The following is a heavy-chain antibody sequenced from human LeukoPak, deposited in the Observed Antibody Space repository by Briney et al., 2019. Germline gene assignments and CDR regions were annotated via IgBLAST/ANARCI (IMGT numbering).Heavy chain of an antibody. J-gene: IGHJ6*03. D-gene: IGHD3-3*02. Sequence: GGSLRLSCAASGFTFSSYGMNWVRQAPGKGLEWVSGIVPSGGTTYYADSVKGRFTISRDNAKNTLYLQMNSLRAEDTAVYYCARVSGYYYYYYMDVWGKGTTVTVSS. CDR3: ARVSGYYYYYYMDV. CDR2: IVPSGGTT. V-gene: IGHV3-23*01. CDR1: GFTFSSYG.